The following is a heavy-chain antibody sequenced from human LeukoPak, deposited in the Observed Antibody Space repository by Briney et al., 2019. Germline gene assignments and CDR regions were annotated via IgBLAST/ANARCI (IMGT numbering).Heavy chain of an antibody. V-gene: IGHV3-23*01. Sequence: GGSLRLSCAASGFTFSSYAMSWVRQAPGKGLEWVSAISGSGGSTYYADSVKGRFTISRDNSKNTLYLQMNSLRAEDTAVYYCAKDGGIGYSSSSSFNDYWGQGTLVTVSS. J-gene: IGHJ4*02. CDR2: ISGSGGST. D-gene: IGHD6-6*01. CDR3: AKDGGIGYSSSSSFNDY. CDR1: GFTFSSYA.